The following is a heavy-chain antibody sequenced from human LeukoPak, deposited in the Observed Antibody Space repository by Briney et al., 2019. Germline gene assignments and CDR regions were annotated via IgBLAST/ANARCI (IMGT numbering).Heavy chain of an antibody. CDR3: ARRRSGFGDFDY. CDR1: GGSISSYN. CDR2: IDYSGNT. J-gene: IGHJ4*02. D-gene: IGHD5-12*01. Sequence: SETLSLTCTVSGGSISSYNWSWIRQPPGKGLEWIGYIDYSGNTNYNPSLKSRVTISVDTSKKQLSLSLSSVTAADTAVYYCARRRSGFGDFDYWGQGTLVTVSS. V-gene: IGHV4-59*08.